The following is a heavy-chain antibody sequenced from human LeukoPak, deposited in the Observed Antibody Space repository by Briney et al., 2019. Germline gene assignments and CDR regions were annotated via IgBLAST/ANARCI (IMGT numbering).Heavy chain of an antibody. V-gene: IGHV3-11*01. CDR2: ISSSGSTI. D-gene: IGHD1-26*01. CDR3: ARDRGSYYEFDY. Sequence: GGSLRLSCAASGFTVSRNYMTWVRQAPGKGLEWVSYISSSGSTIYYADSVKGRFTISRDNAKNSLYLQMNSLRAEDTAVYYCARDRGSYYEFDYWGQETLVTVSS. CDR1: GFTVSRNY. J-gene: IGHJ4*02.